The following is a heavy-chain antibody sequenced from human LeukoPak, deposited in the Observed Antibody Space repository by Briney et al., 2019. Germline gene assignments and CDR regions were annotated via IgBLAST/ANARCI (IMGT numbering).Heavy chain of an antibody. CDR1: GGSIRSYY. J-gene: IGHJ3*02. D-gene: IGHD5-24*01. CDR3: ARDHGDGYNYNAFDI. CDR2: IYSSGST. V-gene: IGHV4-59*01. Sequence: QVQLQESGPGLVKPSETLSLTCTVSGGSIRSYYWSWIRQPPGKGLEWIGSIYSSGSTNYNPSLKSRVTISVDTPKNQFSLKLSSVTAADTAVYYCARDHGDGYNYNAFDIWGQGTMVTVSS.